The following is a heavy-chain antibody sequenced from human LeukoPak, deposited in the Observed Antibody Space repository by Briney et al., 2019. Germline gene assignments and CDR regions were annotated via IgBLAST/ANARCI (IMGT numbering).Heavy chain of an antibody. V-gene: IGHV3-23*01. CDR3: ARDQWLAYYYHGMDV. J-gene: IGHJ6*02. D-gene: IGHD6-19*01. CDR2: ISSGGRST. Sequence: PGGSLRLSCAASGFTFTTYGMSWVRQAPGKGLEWISAISSGGRSTYYADSVKGRFSISRDNAENSLYLQMNRLRAEDTAIYYCARDQWLAYYYHGMDVWGQGTTVTVSS. CDR1: GFTFTTYG.